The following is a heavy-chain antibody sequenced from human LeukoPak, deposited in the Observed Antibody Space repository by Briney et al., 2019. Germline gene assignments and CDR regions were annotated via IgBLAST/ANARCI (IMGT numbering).Heavy chain of an antibody. CDR2: ISAYNGNT. J-gene: IGHJ6*02. CDR3: ARDGDYDILTGLSDYYYGMDV. V-gene: IGHV1-18*01. Sequence: ASVKVSCKASGYTFTGYGISWVRQAPGQGLEWMGWISAYNGNTNYAQKLQGRVTMTTDTSTSTAYMELRSLRSDDTAVYYCARDGDYDILTGLSDYYYGMDVWGQGTPVTVSS. CDR1: GYTFTGYG. D-gene: IGHD3-9*01.